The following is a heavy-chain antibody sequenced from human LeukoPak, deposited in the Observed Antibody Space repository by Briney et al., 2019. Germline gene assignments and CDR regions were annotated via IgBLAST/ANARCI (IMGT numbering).Heavy chain of an antibody. CDR2: ISGSGSST. J-gene: IGHJ4*02. Sequence: GGSLRLSCAGSGFTFSSYAMSWVRQAPGKGLEWVSTISGSGSSTYYADSVTGRFTISRDNSKNTLYLQMNSLRAEDTAVYYRANPGSSEQQLNYWGQGTLVTVSS. CDR1: GFTFSSYA. V-gene: IGHV3-23*01. D-gene: IGHD6-13*01. CDR3: ANPGSSEQQLNY.